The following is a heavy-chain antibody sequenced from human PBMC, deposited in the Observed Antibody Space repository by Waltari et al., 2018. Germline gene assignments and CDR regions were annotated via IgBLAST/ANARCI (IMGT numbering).Heavy chain of an antibody. D-gene: IGHD6-19*01. J-gene: IGHJ4*02. CDR2: IVVCSGNT. Sequence: QMQLVQSGPEVKKPGTSVKVSCKASGFTFTSSAMQWVRQARGQRLEWIGGIVVCSGNTNYAQKFQERVTITRDMSTSTAYMELSSLRSEDTAVYYCAADAEGESSGWYYFDYWGQGTLVTVSS. CDR3: AADAEGESSGWYYFDY. CDR1: GFTFTSSA. V-gene: IGHV1-58*02.